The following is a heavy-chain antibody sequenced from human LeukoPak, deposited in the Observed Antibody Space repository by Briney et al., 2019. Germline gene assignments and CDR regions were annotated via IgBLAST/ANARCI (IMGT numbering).Heavy chain of an antibody. Sequence: GGSLRLSCAASGFTFSTDAMTWVRQAPGRGLQWVSAISGSGGDTYYEDSVKGRFTISRDNSKNMMYLQMNSLRAEDTAVYYCARDSSGWSKNYWGQGTLVTVSS. V-gene: IGHV3-23*01. CDR2: ISGSGGDT. J-gene: IGHJ4*02. CDR1: GFTFSTDA. D-gene: IGHD6-19*01. CDR3: ARDSSGWSKNY.